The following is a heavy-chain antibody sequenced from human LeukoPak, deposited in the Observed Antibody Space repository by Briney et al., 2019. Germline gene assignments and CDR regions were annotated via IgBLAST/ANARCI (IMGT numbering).Heavy chain of an antibody. V-gene: IGHV1-2*02. CDR2: INPNSGGT. Sequence: ASVKVSCKASGYTFTGYYMHWVRQAPGRGLEWMGWINPNSGGTNYAQKFQGRVTMTRGTSISTAYMELSRLRSDDTAVYYCARESSSWVNWFDPWGQGTLVTVSS. D-gene: IGHD6-13*01. CDR3: ARESSSWVNWFDP. J-gene: IGHJ5*02. CDR1: GYTFTGYY.